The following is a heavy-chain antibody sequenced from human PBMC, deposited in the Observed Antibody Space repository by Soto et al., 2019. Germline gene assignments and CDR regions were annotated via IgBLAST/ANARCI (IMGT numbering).Heavy chain of an antibody. J-gene: IGHJ6*02. CDR2: IYHSGST. CDR3: AREEYPIDGAMDV. Sequence: SETLSLTCTVSGGSINSGHSSWIWIRQPPGKGLEWIGYIYHSGSTYYNPSLKSRVTISVDRPKNQFSLKLTSVTAADTARYYCAREEYPIDGAMDVWGQGTTVTVSS. V-gene: IGHV4-30-2*01. D-gene: IGHD1-26*01. CDR1: GGSINSGHSS.